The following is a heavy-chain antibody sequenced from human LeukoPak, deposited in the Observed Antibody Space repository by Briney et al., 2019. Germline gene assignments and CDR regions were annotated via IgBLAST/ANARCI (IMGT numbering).Heavy chain of an antibody. CDR2: ISGSGGST. V-gene: IGHV3-23*01. D-gene: IGHD3-3*01. Sequence: GGSLRLSCAASGFTFSSYAMSWVRQTPGKGWDGVSAISGSGGSTYSADSVKGRFTISRDNSKNTLFLQMNSLRVEDTAPYYCAKSAAIYFYYGLDVWGQGTTVTVSS. CDR1: GFTFSSYA. J-gene: IGHJ6*02. CDR3: AKSAAIYFYYGLDV.